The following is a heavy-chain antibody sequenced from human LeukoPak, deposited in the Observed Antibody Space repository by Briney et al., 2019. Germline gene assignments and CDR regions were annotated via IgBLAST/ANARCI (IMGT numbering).Heavy chain of an antibody. Sequence: GASVKVSCKASGYTFTSYYMHWVRQAPGQGLEWMGIINPSGGSTSYAQKFQGRVTMTRDTSISTAYMELSRLTSDDTAVYYCAALSRDDAFDIWGQGTMVTVSS. CDR3: AALSRDDAFDI. CDR1: GYTFTSYY. CDR2: INPSGGST. V-gene: IGHV1-46*01. J-gene: IGHJ3*02.